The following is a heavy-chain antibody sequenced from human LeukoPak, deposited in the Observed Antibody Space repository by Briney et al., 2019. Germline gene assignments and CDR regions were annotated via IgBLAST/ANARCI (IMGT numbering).Heavy chain of an antibody. CDR3: ARFLGGPDAFDI. V-gene: IGHV1-18*01. J-gene: IGHJ3*02. D-gene: IGHD1-26*01. CDR2: ISAYNGNT. CDR1: GYTFTSYD. Sequence: GASVKVSCKASGYTFTSYDISWVRQAPGQGLEWMGWISAYNGNTNYAQKLQGRVTMTTDTSTSTAYMELSSLRSEDTAVYYCARFLGGPDAFDIWGQGTMVTVSS.